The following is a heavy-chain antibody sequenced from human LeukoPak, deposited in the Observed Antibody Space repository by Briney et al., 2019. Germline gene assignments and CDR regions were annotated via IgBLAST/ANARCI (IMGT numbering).Heavy chain of an antibody. CDR2: ISGNAGGT. CDR3: ANAGTDAFDI. Sequence: PRGSLRLSCAASGFTFSSYAMSWVRQAPGKGLEWVSAISGNAGGTYYADSVKGRDTISRDNSKNTLYLQMNSLRAEDTAVYYCANAGTDAFDIWGQGTMVTVSS. J-gene: IGHJ3*02. CDR1: GFTFSSYA. D-gene: IGHD6-13*01. V-gene: IGHV3-23*01.